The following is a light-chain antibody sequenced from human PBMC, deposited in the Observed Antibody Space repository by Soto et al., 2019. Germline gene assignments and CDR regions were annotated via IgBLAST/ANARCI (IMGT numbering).Light chain of an antibody. V-gene: IGKV3-20*01. CDR3: QQYDSSPRT. Sequence: EIVLTQSAGTLSLSPGERTTLSRRASQAVNRISLAWYQQKPGQAPGLLIYGTSNRATGIPDRFSGSGSGTDFTLTVSRLEPEDFAVYYCQQYDSSPRTFGQGTKVEIK. CDR1: QAVNRIS. CDR2: GTS. J-gene: IGKJ1*01.